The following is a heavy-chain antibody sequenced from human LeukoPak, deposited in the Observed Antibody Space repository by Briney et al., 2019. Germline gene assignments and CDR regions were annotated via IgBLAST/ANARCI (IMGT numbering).Heavy chain of an antibody. CDR2: IYYSGST. D-gene: IGHD3-10*01. J-gene: IGHJ6*03. CDR1: GVSISSYY. CDR3: ARDTARKNGASSMDV. Sequence: SETLSLTCTVSGVSISSYYWSWIRQPPGKGLEWIGYIYYSGSTNYNPSLKSRVTISVDTSKNQFSLKLSSVTAADTAVYYCARDTARKNGASSMDVWGKGTTVTVSS. V-gene: IGHV4-59*01.